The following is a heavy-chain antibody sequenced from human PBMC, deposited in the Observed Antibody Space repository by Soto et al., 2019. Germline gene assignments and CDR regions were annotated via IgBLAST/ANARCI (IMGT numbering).Heavy chain of an antibody. D-gene: IGHD3-10*01. V-gene: IGHV3-33*01. CDR2: IWYDGSNK. Sequence: QVQLVESGGGVVQPGRSLRLSCAASGFTFGSYGMHWVRQAPGKGPEWAAIIWYDGSNKYYADSVKGRFTLSRDNSRDTVDLQMNSLRAEDTAVYYCARDYVSAMDVWGQGTTVTVSS. CDR3: ARDYVSAMDV. J-gene: IGHJ6*02. CDR1: GFTFGSYG.